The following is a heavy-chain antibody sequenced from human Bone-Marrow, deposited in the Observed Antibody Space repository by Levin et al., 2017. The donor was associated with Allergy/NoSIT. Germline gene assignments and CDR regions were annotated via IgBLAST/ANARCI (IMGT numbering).Heavy chain of an antibody. J-gene: IGHJ4*02. Sequence: GGSLRLSCVASGFTFSSYGMHWVRQAPGKGLEWVAAISYDGSDQSYADAVRGRFSISRDNSKNTQFLQMNSLTVEDTAVYYCVAEYYDTSGFDFWGQGTLVSVSS. CDR3: VAEYYDTSGFDF. CDR2: ISYDGSDQ. CDR1: GFTFSSYG. D-gene: IGHD3-22*01. V-gene: IGHV3-30*03.